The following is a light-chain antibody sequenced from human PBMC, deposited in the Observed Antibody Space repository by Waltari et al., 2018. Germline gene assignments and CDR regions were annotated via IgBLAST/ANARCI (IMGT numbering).Light chain of an antibody. J-gene: IGLJ3*02. CDR3: ASWDDSLNGHWV. CDR1: ASNIGGNL. CDR2: RSD. V-gene: IGLV1-44*01. Sequence: SVLTQPPSASGTPGQRVTISCSGSASNIGGNLVTWYQQLPGKAPKLLIYRSDQRPSGVPDRFSASKTGTSASLAISGLQSEDEADYFCASWDDSLNGHWVFGGGTKVTVL.